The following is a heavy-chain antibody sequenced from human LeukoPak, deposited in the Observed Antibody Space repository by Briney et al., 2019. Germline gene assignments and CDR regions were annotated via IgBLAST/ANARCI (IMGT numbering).Heavy chain of an antibody. CDR2: MNPNSGNT. V-gene: IGHV1-8*02. CDR3: VRIDYSNAFDI. Sequence: GASVKVSCKASGGTFSSYAISWVRQAPGQGLEWMGWMNPNSGNTGYAQKFQGRVTMTRNTSISTAYMELSSLRSEDTAVYYCVRIDYSNAFDIWGQGTMVTVSS. D-gene: IGHD4-11*01. CDR1: GGTFSSYA. J-gene: IGHJ3*02.